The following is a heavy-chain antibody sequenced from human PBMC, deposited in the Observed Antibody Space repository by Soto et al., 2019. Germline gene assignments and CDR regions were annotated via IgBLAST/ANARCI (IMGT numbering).Heavy chain of an antibody. J-gene: IGHJ4*02. V-gene: IGHV3-15*07. CDR3: TTPGPYCGGDCPTYYFDY. Sequence: EVQLVESGGGLVKPGGSLRLSCAASGFTFSNAWMNWVRQAPGKGLEWVGRIKSKTDGGTTDYAAPVKGRFTISRDDSKNTLYLQMNSLKTEDTAVYYCTTPGPYCGGDCPTYYFDYWGQGTLVTFSS. D-gene: IGHD2-21*02. CDR1: GFTFSNAW. CDR2: IKSKTDGGTT.